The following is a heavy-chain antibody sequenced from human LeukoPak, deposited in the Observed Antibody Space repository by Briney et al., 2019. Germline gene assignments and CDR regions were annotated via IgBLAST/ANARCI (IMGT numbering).Heavy chain of an antibody. CDR3: AKDRRTITMVRGVFDY. V-gene: IGHV3-23*01. Sequence: GGSLRLSCAASGFTFSSYAMSWVRQAPGKGLEWVSAISGSGDSTYYADSVKGRFTISRDNSKNTLYLQMNSLRAEDTAVYYCAKDRRTITMVRGVFDYWGQGTLVTVSS. CDR2: ISGSGDST. CDR1: GFTFSSYA. J-gene: IGHJ4*02. D-gene: IGHD3-10*01.